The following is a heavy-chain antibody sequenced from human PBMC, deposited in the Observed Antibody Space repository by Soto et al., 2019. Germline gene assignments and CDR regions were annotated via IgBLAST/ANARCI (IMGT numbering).Heavy chain of an antibody. D-gene: IGHD2-8*02. CDR2: IYPGDSDT. J-gene: IGHJ4*02. V-gene: IGHV5-51*01. Sequence: PGESLKVSCKGSGYSFTSYWIGWVRQMPGKGLEWMAIIYPGDSDTRYSPSFQGQVTISADKSISSAYLQWSSLKASDTDMYYCGRHSEDTVTPDYWGQGTLVTGSS. CDR3: GRHSEDTVTPDY. CDR1: GYSFTSYW.